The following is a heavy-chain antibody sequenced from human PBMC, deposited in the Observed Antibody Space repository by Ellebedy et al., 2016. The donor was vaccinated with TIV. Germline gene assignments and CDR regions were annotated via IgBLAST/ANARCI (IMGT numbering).Heavy chain of an antibody. J-gene: IGHJ4*02. D-gene: IGHD6-19*01. CDR1: GFSVSSNY. V-gene: IGHV3-53*01. CDR3: AGGISVAGTSLDF. CDR2: TYKGGDT. Sequence: PGGSLRLSCAPSGFSVSSNYMSWVRQAPGRGLEWVSTTYKGGDTYYAGSAEGRFTVSRDNSKNTLYLQLNSLRSEDAAVYYCAGGISVAGTSLDFWGPGTLVTVSS.